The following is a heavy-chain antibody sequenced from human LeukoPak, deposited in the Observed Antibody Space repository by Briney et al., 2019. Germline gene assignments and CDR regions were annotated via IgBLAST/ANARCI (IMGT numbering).Heavy chain of an antibody. CDR3: ARDGYSSSWYSGSLDY. V-gene: IGHV3-48*03. Sequence: GGSLRLSCAASGFTFSNYAMNWVRQAPGKGLEWVSYISSSGSTIYYADSVKGRFTISRDNAKNSLYLQMNSLRAEDTAVYYCARDGYSSSWYSGSLDYWGQGTLVTVSS. J-gene: IGHJ4*02. D-gene: IGHD6-13*01. CDR2: ISSSGSTI. CDR1: GFTFSNYA.